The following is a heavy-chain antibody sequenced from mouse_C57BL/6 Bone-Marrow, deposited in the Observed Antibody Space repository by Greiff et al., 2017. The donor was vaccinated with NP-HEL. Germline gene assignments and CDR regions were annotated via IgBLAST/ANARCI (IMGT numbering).Heavy chain of an antibody. CDR2: IYPGSGST. Sequence: VQLQQPGAELVKPGASVKMSCKASGYTFTSYWITWVKQRPGQGLEWIGDIYPGSGSTNYNEKFKSKATLTVDTSSSTAYMQLSSLTSEDSAVYYCARQFTTSPWFADWGQGTLVTVSA. CDR1: GYTFTSYW. J-gene: IGHJ3*01. D-gene: IGHD1-1*01. V-gene: IGHV1-55*01. CDR3: ARQFTTSPWFAD.